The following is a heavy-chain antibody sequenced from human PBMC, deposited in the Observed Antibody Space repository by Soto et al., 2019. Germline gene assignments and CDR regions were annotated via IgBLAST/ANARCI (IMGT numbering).Heavy chain of an antibody. D-gene: IGHD3-10*01. CDR1: GFTFSSHG. CDR3: ARWGDNKVFDY. V-gene: IGHV3-33*01. Sequence: QVQLVESGGGVVQPGRSLRLSCGASGFTFSSHGMHWVRQAPGKGLEWVAVIWYDGTNKYYADSVKGRFTISRDISRNTVSLQMNSLRVEDTAVYYCARWGDNKVFDYWGQGTLVSVSS. J-gene: IGHJ4*02. CDR2: IWYDGTNK.